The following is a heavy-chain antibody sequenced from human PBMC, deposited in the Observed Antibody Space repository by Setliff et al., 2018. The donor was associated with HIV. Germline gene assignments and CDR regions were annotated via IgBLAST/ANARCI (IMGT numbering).Heavy chain of an antibody. J-gene: IGHJ4*02. CDR3: ARPNYYDSSGSFDY. Sequence: GGSLRLSCAASGLTFSSYAMSWVRQAPGKGLEWVSSISGSGGSPYYADSARGRFTISRDNAKKSLYLQMNSLRAEDTAVYYCARPNYYDSSGSFDYWGQGTLVTVSS. V-gene: IGHV3-23*01. D-gene: IGHD3-22*01. CDR1: GLTFSSYA. CDR2: ISGSGGSP.